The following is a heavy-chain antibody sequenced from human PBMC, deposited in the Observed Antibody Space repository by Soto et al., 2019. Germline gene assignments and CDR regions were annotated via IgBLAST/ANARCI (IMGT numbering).Heavy chain of an antibody. Sequence: GGSLRLSCAASGVTFSSYAMSWVRQAPGKGLEWVSAISGSGGSTYYADSVKGRFTISRDNSKNTLYLQMNSLRAEDTAVYYCAKVIALVTPRDYFDYWGQGTLVTVSS. V-gene: IGHV3-23*01. J-gene: IGHJ4*02. D-gene: IGHD2-21*01. CDR1: GVTFSSYA. CDR2: ISGSGGST. CDR3: AKVIALVTPRDYFDY.